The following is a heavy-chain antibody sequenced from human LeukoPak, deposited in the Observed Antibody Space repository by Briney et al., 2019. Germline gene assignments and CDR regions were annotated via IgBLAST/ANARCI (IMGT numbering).Heavy chain of an antibody. V-gene: IGHV1-2*02. CDR3: ASGYPHRYYYMDV. D-gene: IGHD3-16*02. Sequence: ASVKVSCKASGYTFTSYYMHWVRQAPGQGLEWMGWINPNSGGTNYAQKFQGRVTMTRDTSISTAYMELSRLRSDDTVVYYCASGYPHRYYYMDVWGKGTTVTISS. CDR1: GYTFTSYY. J-gene: IGHJ6*03. CDR2: INPNSGGT.